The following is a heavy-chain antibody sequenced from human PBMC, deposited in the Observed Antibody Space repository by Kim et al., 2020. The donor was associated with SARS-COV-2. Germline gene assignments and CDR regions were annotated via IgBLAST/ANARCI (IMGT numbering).Heavy chain of an antibody. D-gene: IGHD6-19*01. Sequence: SETLSLTCTVSGGSISSSSYYWGWIRQPPGKGLEWIGSIYYSGSTYYNPSLKSRVTISVDTSKNQFSLKLSSVTAADTAVYYCARPGGRAGPFDYWGQGTLVTVSS. CDR2: IYYSGST. CDR1: GGSISSSSYY. CDR3: ARPGGRAGPFDY. V-gene: IGHV4-39*01. J-gene: IGHJ4*02.